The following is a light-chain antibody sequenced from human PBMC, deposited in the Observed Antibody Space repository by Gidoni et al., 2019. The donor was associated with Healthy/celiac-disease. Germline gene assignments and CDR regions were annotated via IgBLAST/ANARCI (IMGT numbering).Light chain of an antibody. CDR3: MQALQTPYT. V-gene: IGKV2-28*01. Sequence: DIVMTQSPVSLPVTPGEPASISCRSRQSPLQNNRDNSLDWFLPKPGQAPQLLIYLGSNRASGVPDRFRGSGSGTDFTLKISRVEAEDVGVYYCMQALQTPYTFGQGTKLEIK. J-gene: IGKJ2*01. CDR2: LGS. CDR1: QSPLQNNRDNS.